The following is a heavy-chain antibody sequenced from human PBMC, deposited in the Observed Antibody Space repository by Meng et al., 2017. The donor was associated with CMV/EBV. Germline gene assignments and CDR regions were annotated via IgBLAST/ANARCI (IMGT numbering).Heavy chain of an antibody. CDR2: IYYSGST. V-gene: IGHV4-39*01. CDR3: ARSNERITIFGVVIKSRRNWFDP. J-gene: IGHJ5*02. D-gene: IGHD3-3*01. CDR1: GGSISSSSYY. Sequence: SETLSLTCTVSGGSISSSSYYWGWIRQPPGKGLEWIGSIYYSGSTYYNPSLKSRVTISVDTSKNQFSLKLSFVTAADTAVYYCARSNERITIFGVVIKSRRNWFDPWGQGTLVTVSS.